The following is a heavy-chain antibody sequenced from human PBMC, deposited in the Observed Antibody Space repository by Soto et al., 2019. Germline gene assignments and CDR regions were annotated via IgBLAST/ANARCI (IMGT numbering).Heavy chain of an antibody. CDR3: ARQEEEHYYYGMDV. V-gene: IGHV3-21*01. Sequence: GGSLRLSCAASGFTFSSYSMNWVRQAPGKGLEWVSSISSSSSYIYYADSVKGRFTISRDNAKNSLYLQMNSLRAEDTAVYYCARQEEEHYYYGMDVWGQGTTVTSP. CDR1: GFTFSSYS. J-gene: IGHJ6*02. CDR2: ISSSSSYI.